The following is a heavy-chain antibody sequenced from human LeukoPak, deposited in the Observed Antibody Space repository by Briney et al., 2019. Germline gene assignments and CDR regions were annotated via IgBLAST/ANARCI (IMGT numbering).Heavy chain of an antibody. CDR3: AREGRYCSSTSCSKSFDY. D-gene: IGHD2-2*01. Sequence: SETLSLTCTVSGGSISSYYWSWIRRPPGKGLEWIGYIYYSGSTNYNPSLKSRVTISVDTSKNQFSLKLSSVTAADTAVYYCAREGRYCSSTSCSKSFDYWGQGTLVTVSS. V-gene: IGHV4-59*01. CDR1: GGSISSYY. J-gene: IGHJ4*02. CDR2: IYYSGST.